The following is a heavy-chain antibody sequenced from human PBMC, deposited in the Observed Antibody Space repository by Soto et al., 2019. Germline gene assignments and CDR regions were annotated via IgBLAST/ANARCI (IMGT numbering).Heavy chain of an antibody. Sequence: QVQLVQSGAEVKKPGASVKISCKSSRYTFTSYYMHWVRQAPGQGLEWMGMINPSGGSTNYAQRFQGRVTMTSDTSTSTVYMDLSDLRSEDTAVYYCARGFCTTTTCLVGDFWGQGTLVTVSS. CDR1: RYTFTSYY. D-gene: IGHD2-2*01. CDR3: ARGFCTTTTCLVGDF. V-gene: IGHV1-46*01. CDR2: INPSGGST. J-gene: IGHJ4*02.